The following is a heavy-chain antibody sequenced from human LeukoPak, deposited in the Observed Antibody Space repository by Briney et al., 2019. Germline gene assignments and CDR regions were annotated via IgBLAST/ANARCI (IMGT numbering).Heavy chain of an antibody. J-gene: IGHJ1*01. CDR3: AREGAAGLS. D-gene: IGHD6-13*01. V-gene: IGHV4-61*02. Sequence: SETLSLTCTVSGGSISSGSYYWSWIRQPAGKGLEWIGRIYTCGSTNYNPSLKSRVTISVDTSKNQFSLKLSSVTAADTAVYYCAREGAAGLSWGQGTLVTVSS. CDR1: GGSISSGSYY. CDR2: IYTCGST.